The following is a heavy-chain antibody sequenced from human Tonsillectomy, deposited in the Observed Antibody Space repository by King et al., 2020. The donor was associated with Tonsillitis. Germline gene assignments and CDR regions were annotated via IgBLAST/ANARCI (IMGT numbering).Heavy chain of an antibody. CDR3: AGGRWTGDDKEYYFDY. J-gene: IGHJ4*02. CDR1: GGTFSSYA. CDR2: IIPIFGTA. Sequence: QLVQSGAEVKKPGSSVKVSCKASGGTFSSYAISWVRQAPGQGLEWMGGIIPIFGTANYAQKFQGRVTITADESTSTAYMELSSLRSEDTAGYYCAGGRWTGDDKEYYFDYWGQGTLVTVSA. V-gene: IGHV1-69*12. D-gene: IGHD3/OR15-3a*01.